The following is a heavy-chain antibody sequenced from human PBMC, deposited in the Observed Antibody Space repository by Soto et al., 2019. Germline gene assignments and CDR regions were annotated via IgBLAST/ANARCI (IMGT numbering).Heavy chain of an antibody. J-gene: IGHJ6*02. Sequence: SETLSPTCSVSSDSMNSGGYYWSWIRQHPGKSPEWSVYIYPNWDSYSTPSLKSLLTMSVDTSKNQFSLNLTSVTAADTAVYYCARRGGSSSGYYYHALDGYGQETTVSVSS. CDR1: SDSMNSGGYY. D-gene: IGHD6-6*01. CDR3: ARRGGSSSGYYYHALDG. CDR2: IYPNWDS. V-gene: IGHV4-31*01.